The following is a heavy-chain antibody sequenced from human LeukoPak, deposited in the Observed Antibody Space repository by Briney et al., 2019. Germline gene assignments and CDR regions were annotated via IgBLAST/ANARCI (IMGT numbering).Heavy chain of an antibody. CDR3: AKHYAAIVGRVDY. D-gene: IGHD1-26*01. V-gene: IGHV3-48*03. J-gene: IGHJ4*02. CDR1: GFTFSSYE. CDR2: ISSSGSTI. Sequence: GGSLRLSCAASGFTFSSYEMNWVRQAPGKGLEWVSYISSSGSTIYYADSVKGRFTISRDNSKNTLYLQMKSLRAEDTAVYYCAKHYAAIVGRVDYWGQGTLVTVSS.